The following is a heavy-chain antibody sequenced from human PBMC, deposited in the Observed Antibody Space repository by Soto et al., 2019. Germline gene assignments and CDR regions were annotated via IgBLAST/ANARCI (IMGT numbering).Heavy chain of an antibody. J-gene: IGHJ6*03. CDR2: ISWNSGSI. CDR1: GFTFDDYA. CDR3: AKDLSAWDDILTGPYYYYMDV. D-gene: IGHD3-9*01. Sequence: GGSLRLSCAASGFTFDDYAMHWVRQAPGKGLEWVSGISWNSGSIGYADSVKGRFTISRDNAKNSLYLQMNSLRAEDMALYYCAKDLSAWDDILTGPYYYYMDVWGKGTTVTVSS. V-gene: IGHV3-9*03.